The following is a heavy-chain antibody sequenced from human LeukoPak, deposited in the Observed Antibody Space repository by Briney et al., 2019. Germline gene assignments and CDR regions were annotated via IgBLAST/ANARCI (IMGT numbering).Heavy chain of an antibody. Sequence: PGGSLRLSCAASGFTFSSYGMHWVRQAPGKGLEWVAFIRYDGSNKYYADSVKGRFTISRDNSKNTLYLQMNSLRAEDTAVYYCAKDSLRFLEWLFGAYFDYWGQGTLVTVSS. CDR2: IRYDGSNK. CDR3: AKDSLRFLEWLFGAYFDY. J-gene: IGHJ4*02. CDR1: GFTFSSYG. D-gene: IGHD3-3*01. V-gene: IGHV3-30*02.